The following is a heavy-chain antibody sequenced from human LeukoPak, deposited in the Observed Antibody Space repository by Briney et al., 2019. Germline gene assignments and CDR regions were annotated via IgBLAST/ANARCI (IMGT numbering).Heavy chain of an antibody. CDR2: IIPFFGTA. Sequence: SVNVSCKASGATFSSYAISWVRQAPGQGLEWMGGIIPFFGTANYAQNFQGRVTITADESTSTAYMELSSLRSEDTAVYYCARDYHKYCSGGSCHANWGQGTLVTVSS. V-gene: IGHV1-69*01. D-gene: IGHD2-15*01. CDR1: GATFSSYA. J-gene: IGHJ4*02. CDR3: ARDYHKYCSGGSCHAN.